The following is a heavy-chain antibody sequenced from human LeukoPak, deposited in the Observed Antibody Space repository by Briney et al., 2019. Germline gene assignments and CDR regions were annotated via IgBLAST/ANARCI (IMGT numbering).Heavy chain of an antibody. CDR2: ISSNGGST. Sequence: GGSLRLSCSASGFTFSSCVMHWVRQAPGKGLEYVSVISSNGGSTYYADSVKGRFTISRDNSKNTLYLQMSSLRTEDTAVYYCGGSPDYWGQGTLVTVSS. CDR3: GGSPDY. V-gene: IGHV3-64D*06. D-gene: IGHD3-10*01. CDR1: GFTFSSCV. J-gene: IGHJ4*02.